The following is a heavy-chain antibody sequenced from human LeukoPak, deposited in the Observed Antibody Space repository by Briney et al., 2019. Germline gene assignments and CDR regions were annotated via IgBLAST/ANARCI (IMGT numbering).Heavy chain of an antibody. CDR1: GFTFSRYG. D-gene: IGHD1-26*01. V-gene: IGHV3-30*18. CDR3: AKDRDSIGSVYYFDY. Sequence: GGSLRLSCAASGFTFSRYGMHWVRQAPGKGLEWVAVISYDGKNKYYVDYVKGRFTICRDNSKNTVYLQVNSLRAEDTAVYYCAKDRDSIGSVYYFDYWGQGARLTVSS. CDR2: ISYDGKNK. J-gene: IGHJ4*02.